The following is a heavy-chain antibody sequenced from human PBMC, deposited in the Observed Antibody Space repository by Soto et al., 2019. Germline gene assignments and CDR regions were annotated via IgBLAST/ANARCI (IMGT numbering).Heavy chain of an antibody. Sequence: EVQLVESGGGLVQPGRSLRLSCAASGFTFDDYAMHWVRQAPGKGLEWVSGISWNSGSIGYADSVKGRFTISRDNAKNSLYLQMNSLRAEDTALYYCAKDIGLYIVVVVAATNYFDYWGQGTLVTVSS. D-gene: IGHD2-15*01. CDR2: ISWNSGSI. J-gene: IGHJ4*02. V-gene: IGHV3-9*01. CDR1: GFTFDDYA. CDR3: AKDIGLYIVVVVAATNYFDY.